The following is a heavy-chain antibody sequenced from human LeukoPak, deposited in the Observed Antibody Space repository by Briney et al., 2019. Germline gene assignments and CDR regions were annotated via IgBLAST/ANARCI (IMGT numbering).Heavy chain of an antibody. Sequence: GGSLRLSCAASGFTVSSNYMSWVRQAPGKGLEWVSVIYSGGSTYYADSVKGRFTISRDNSKNTLYLQMNSLRAEDTAVYYCAKEASSTTWITYYYGMDVWGQGTTVTVSS. CDR1: GFTVSSNY. CDR2: IYSGGST. J-gene: IGHJ6*02. V-gene: IGHV3-66*01. D-gene: IGHD2/OR15-2a*01. CDR3: AKEASSTTWITYYYGMDV.